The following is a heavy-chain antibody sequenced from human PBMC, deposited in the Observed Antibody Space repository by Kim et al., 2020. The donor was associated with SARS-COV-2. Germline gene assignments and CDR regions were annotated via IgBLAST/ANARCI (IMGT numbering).Heavy chain of an antibody. CDR3: ARVPRSRTRITMVRGVINYYYGMDV. J-gene: IGHJ6*02. CDR1: GYTFTSYA. V-gene: IGHV1-3*01. D-gene: IGHD3-10*01. CDR2: INAGNGNT. Sequence: ASVKVSCKASGYTFTSYAMHWVRQAPGQRLEWMGWINAGNGNTKYSQKFQGRVTITRDTSASTAYMELSSLRSEDTDVYYCARVPRSRTRITMVRGVINYYYGMDVWGQGTTVTVSS.